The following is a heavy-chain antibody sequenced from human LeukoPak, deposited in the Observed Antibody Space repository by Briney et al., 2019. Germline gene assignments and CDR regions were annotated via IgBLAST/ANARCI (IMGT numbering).Heavy chain of an antibody. Sequence: SENLSLTGTVYTGSVSSGSYYWRWIRQPPGKGLEWIGYIYYSGSPNYNPSLKSRATISIDTSKNQFSLNLTSVTAADTAVYYCGPLDPNGRNYFDYWGQGTLVTVSS. CDR1: TGSVSSGSYY. V-gene: IGHV4-61*01. CDR2: IYYSGSP. J-gene: IGHJ4*02. D-gene: IGHD2-8*01. CDR3: GPLDPNGRNYFDY.